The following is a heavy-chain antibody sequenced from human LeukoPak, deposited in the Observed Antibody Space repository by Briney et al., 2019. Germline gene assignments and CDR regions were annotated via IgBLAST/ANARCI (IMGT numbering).Heavy chain of an antibody. CDR1: NNIFTTYA. D-gene: IGHD3-16*01. CDR2: IRPSHGNT. Sequence: PGASVKVSCKASNNIFTTYAISWVRQAPGQGLECLGWIRPSHGNTNYVQKLQGRVTMTSDTSTSTAYMELTSLTSDDTAVYFCAMEVGEWGIFDYWGQGTLVTVPS. J-gene: IGHJ4*02. V-gene: IGHV1-18*01. CDR3: AMEVGEWGIFDY.